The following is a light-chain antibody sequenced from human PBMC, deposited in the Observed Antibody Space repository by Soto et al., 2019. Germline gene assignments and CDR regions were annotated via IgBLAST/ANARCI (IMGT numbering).Light chain of an antibody. V-gene: IGLV1-51*01. CDR1: SSNIGGNS. Sequence: QSVLTQPPSVSAAPGQKVTISCSGSSSNIGGNSVSWYQQLPGTAPKLLIYDDNKRPSGIPDRFSGSKSGTSATLGITGFQTGDEADYYSGSWDSSLSAYVFGIGTKVTV. CDR2: DDN. CDR3: GSWDSSLSAYV. J-gene: IGLJ1*01.